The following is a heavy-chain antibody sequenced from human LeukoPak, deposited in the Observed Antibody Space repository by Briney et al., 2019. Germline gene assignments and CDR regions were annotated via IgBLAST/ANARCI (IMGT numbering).Heavy chain of an antibody. CDR2: ITSNGGST. CDR1: GFTFSNYS. V-gene: IGHV3-64*01. Sequence: GSLRLFCAASGFTFSNYSIHWVRQAPGEGLEYVSAITSNGGSTYYANSLKGRFTVSRDNSKNTLYLQVGSLRTEDMAVYYCARGGSSSGLDYWGQGTLVTVSS. D-gene: IGHD6-6*01. CDR3: ARGGSSSGLDY. J-gene: IGHJ4*02.